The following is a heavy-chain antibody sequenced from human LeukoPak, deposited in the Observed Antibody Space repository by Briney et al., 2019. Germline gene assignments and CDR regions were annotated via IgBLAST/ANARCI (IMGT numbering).Heavy chain of an antibody. CDR1: GYTFTSYG. D-gene: IGHD6-19*01. Sequence: ASVKVSCKASGYTFTSYGISWVRQASGQGLEWMGWISAYNGNTNYAQKLQGRVTMTTDTSTSTAYMELRSLRSDDTAVYYCARAPGYSSAYYFDYWGQGTLVTVSS. CDR2: ISAYNGNT. CDR3: ARAPGYSSAYYFDY. V-gene: IGHV1-18*01. J-gene: IGHJ4*02.